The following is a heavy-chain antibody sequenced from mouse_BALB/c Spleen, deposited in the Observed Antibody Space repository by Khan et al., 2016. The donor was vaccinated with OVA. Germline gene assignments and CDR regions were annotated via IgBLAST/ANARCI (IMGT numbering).Heavy chain of an antibody. CDR2: IWTGGST. CDR3: ARYYSNDCWYFDV. CDR1: GFSLTSYG. Sequence: QVQLKESGPGLVAPSQSLSITCTVSGFSLTSYGVHWVRQPPGKGLEWLGVIWTGGSTHYNSALMSGLCITKDNSKSQVFLKMNRLQTDDTAMYYCARYYSNDCWYFDVWGAGTTVTVSS. D-gene: IGHD2-5*01. V-gene: IGHV2-9*02. J-gene: IGHJ1*01.